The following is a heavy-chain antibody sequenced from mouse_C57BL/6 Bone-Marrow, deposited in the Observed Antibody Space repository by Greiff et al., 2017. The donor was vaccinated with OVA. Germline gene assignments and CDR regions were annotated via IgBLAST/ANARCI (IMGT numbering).Heavy chain of an antibody. J-gene: IGHJ4*01. D-gene: IGHD1-1*01. CDR2: ISSCSSTI. CDR3: ARGEYYGSSYEAMDY. CDR1: GFTFSDYG. V-gene: IGHV5-17*01. Sequence: EVQRVESGGGLVKPGGSLKLSCAASGFTFSDYGMHWVRQAPEKGLEWVAYISSCSSTIYYADTVKGRFTISRDNAKNTLFLQMTSLRSEDTAMYYCARGEYYGSSYEAMDYWGQGTSVTVSS.